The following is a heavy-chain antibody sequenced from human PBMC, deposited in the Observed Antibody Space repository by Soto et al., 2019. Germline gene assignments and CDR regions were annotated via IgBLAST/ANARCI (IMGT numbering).Heavy chain of an antibody. Sequence: SVKVSCKASGGTFSSYAISWVRQAPGQGLEWMGGIIPIFGTANYAQKFQGRVTITADKSTSTAYMELSSLRSEDTAVYYCAREILTGYSPYYGMDVWGQGTTVTVSS. D-gene: IGHD3-9*01. J-gene: IGHJ6*02. V-gene: IGHV1-69*06. CDR3: AREILTGYSPYYGMDV. CDR1: GGTFSSYA. CDR2: IIPIFGTA.